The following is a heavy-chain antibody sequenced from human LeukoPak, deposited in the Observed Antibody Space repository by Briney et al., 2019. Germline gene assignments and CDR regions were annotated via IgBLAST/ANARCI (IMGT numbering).Heavy chain of an antibody. V-gene: IGHV3-48*03. Sequence: GGSLRLSCAASGFTFSSYEMTWVRQAPGKGLQWLSYISSIGTTIYYADSVKGRFTISRDNAKNSLYLQMNSLRAEDTAVYYCARPGPPTYSNGYMDVWGKGTTVTVSS. CDR1: GFTFSSYE. CDR3: ARPGPPTYSNGYMDV. CDR2: ISSIGTTI. D-gene: IGHD4-11*01. J-gene: IGHJ6*03.